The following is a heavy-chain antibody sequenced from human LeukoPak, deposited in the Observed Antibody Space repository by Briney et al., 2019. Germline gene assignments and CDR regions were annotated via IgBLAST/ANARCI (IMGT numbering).Heavy chain of an antibody. Sequence: GASLQISCKGSGYSFTSYWIGWVRQMPGKGLEWMGIIYPGDSDTRYSPSFQGQVTISADKSISTAYLQWSSLKASDTAMYYCARSIEMATITFDYWGQGTLVTVSS. D-gene: IGHD5-24*01. CDR2: IYPGDSDT. V-gene: IGHV5-51*01. CDR3: ARSIEMATITFDY. J-gene: IGHJ4*02. CDR1: GYSFTSYW.